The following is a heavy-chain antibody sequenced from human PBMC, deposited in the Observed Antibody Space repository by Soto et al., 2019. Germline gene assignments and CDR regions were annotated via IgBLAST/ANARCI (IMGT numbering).Heavy chain of an antibody. V-gene: IGHV1-18*01. CDR3: ARFRAVALFYGMGV. D-gene: IGHD6-19*01. J-gene: IGHJ6*02. CDR1: GYTVTRYG. CDR2: XSXXXGXT. Sequence: ASVKVSCKASGYTVTRYGISWVRQAPGQGLEWMXWXSXXXGXTXXXQXXXXRVTMTTDTSTSTAYMELRSLRSDDTAVYYCARFRAVALFYGMGVWGQGTTHTVSS.